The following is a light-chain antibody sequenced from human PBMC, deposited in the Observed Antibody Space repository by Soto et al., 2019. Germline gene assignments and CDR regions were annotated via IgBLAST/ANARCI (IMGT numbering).Light chain of an antibody. Sequence: DIQMTQSPFSLSASVGDRVTIICQASQDISNFLNWYQQKPGKAPKLLIYDSSNLETGVPSRFSGSGSWTHFSFTISSLQPEDIATYYCQQFDNLPITFGQGTRLEIK. CDR1: QDISNF. CDR2: DSS. V-gene: IGKV1-33*01. J-gene: IGKJ5*01. CDR3: QQFDNLPIT.